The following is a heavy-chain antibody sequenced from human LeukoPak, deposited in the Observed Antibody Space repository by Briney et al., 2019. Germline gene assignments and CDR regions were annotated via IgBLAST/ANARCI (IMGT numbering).Heavy chain of an antibody. CDR3: ARGTVTAPDY. CDR2: IYSGGNT. Sequence: GGSLRLSCAASGFSVSNTYMSWVRQAPGKGLEWVSIIYSGGNTYYADSVKGGFTISRDNSKNSLYFQMTRLRPEDTAVYYCARGTVTAPDYWGQGTLVTVSS. J-gene: IGHJ4*02. CDR1: GFSVSNTY. D-gene: IGHD2-21*02. V-gene: IGHV3-53*01.